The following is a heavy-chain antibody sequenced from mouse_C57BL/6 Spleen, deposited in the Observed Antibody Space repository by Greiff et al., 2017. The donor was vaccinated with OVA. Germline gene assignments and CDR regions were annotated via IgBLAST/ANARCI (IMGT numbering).Heavy chain of an antibody. CDR3: AREEVYYGSRPWFAY. CDR1: GYTFTSYW. V-gene: IGHV1-69*01. Sequence: VQLQQPGAELVMPGASVKLSCKASGYTFTSYWMPWVKQRPGQGLEWIGEIDPSDSYTNYNQKFKGKSTLTVDNSSSTAYMQLSSLTSEDSGVYCCAREEVYYGSRPWFAYWAQGTLITVSA. D-gene: IGHD1-1*01. CDR2: IDPSDSYT. J-gene: IGHJ3*01.